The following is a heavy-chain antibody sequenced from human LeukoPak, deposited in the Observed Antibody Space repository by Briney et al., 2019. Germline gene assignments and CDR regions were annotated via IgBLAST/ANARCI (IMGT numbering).Heavy chain of an antibody. CDR3: ASPAIVVVPAAMERFDY. D-gene: IGHD2-2*01. CDR1: GFTFSSYA. V-gene: IGHV3-23*01. J-gene: IGHJ4*02. Sequence: GGSLRLSCAASGFTFSSYAMSWVRQAPGKGLEWVSAISGSGGSTYYADSVKGRFTISRDNSKNTLYLQMNSLRAEDTAVYYCASPAIVVVPAAMERFDYWGQGTLVTVSS. CDR2: ISGSGGST.